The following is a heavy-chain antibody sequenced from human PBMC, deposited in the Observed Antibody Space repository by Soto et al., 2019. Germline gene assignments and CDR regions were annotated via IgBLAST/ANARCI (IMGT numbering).Heavy chain of an antibody. CDR2: ISYDGSNK. CDR1: GFTFSSYG. CDR3: AKDLAPGIAVQKDFDY. D-gene: IGHD6-19*01. Sequence: GGSLRLSCAASGFTFSSYGMHWVRQAPGKGLEWVAVISYDGSNKYYADSVKGRFTISRDNSKNTLYLQMNSLRAEDTAVYYCAKDLAPGIAVQKDFDYWGQGTLVTVSS. V-gene: IGHV3-30*18. J-gene: IGHJ4*02.